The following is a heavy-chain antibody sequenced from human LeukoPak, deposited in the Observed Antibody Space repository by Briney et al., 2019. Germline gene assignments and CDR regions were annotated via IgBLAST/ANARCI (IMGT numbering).Heavy chain of an antibody. D-gene: IGHD2-2*01. J-gene: IGHJ4*02. CDR2: IRYDGSNK. V-gene: IGHV3-30*02. Sequence: GGSLRLSCAASGFTVSSNYMNWVRQAPGKGLEWVAFIRYDGSNKYYADSVKGRFTISRDNSKNTLYLQMNSLRAEDTAVYYCANHLACGSTSCPPFDYWGQGTLVTVSS. CDR3: ANHLACGSTSCPPFDY. CDR1: GFTVSSNY.